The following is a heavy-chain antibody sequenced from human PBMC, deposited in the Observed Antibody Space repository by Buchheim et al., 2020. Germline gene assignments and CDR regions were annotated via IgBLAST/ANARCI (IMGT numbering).Heavy chain of an antibody. CDR1: GGTFSSYA. CDR3: ARDPISPSLGYCSGGSCYSYGMDV. D-gene: IGHD2-15*01. CDR2: IIPILGIA. Sequence: QVQLVQSGAEVKKPGSSVKVSCKASGGTFSSYAISWVRQAPGQGLEWMGRIIPILGIANYAQKFQGRVTITADKSTSTAYMGLSSLRSEDTAVYYCARDPISPSLGYCSGGSCYSYGMDVWGQGTT. V-gene: IGHV1-69*04. J-gene: IGHJ6*02.